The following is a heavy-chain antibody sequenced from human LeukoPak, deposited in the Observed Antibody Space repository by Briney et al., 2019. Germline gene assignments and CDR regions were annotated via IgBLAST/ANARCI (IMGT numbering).Heavy chain of an antibody. CDR3: EGGYYDSSGYPPGQSDY. Sequence: GGSLRLSCAASGFTFSSYAMHWVRQAPGKGLEWVAVISYDGSNKYYADSVKGRFTISRDNSKNTLYLQMNSLRAKDTAVYYCEGGYYDSSGYPPGQSDYWGQGTLVTVSS. D-gene: IGHD3-22*01. J-gene: IGHJ4*02. CDR2: ISYDGSNK. CDR1: GFTFSSYA. V-gene: IGHV3-30*04.